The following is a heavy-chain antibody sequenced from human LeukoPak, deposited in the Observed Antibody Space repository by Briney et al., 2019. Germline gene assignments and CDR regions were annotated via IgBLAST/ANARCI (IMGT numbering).Heavy chain of an antibody. V-gene: IGHV3-11*01. CDR3: AGEFIVGNFYY. Sequence: GGSLRLSCAASGFTFSDYYMSWIRQAPGKGLEWVSYISSSGSTIYYADSVKGRFTISRDNAKNSLYLQMNSLRAEDTAVYYCAGEFIVGNFYYWGQGTLVTVSS. D-gene: IGHD1-26*01. J-gene: IGHJ4*02. CDR1: GFTFSDYY. CDR2: ISSSGSTI.